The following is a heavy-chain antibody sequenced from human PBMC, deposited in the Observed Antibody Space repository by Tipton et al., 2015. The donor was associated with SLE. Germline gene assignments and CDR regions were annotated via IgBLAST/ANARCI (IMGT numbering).Heavy chain of an antibody. Sequence: LRLSCTVSGGSISSSSYYWTWIRQPPGKGLEWIGEVDPSGSTNYNPSLRSRVTISIDTSKNQFSLRLKSVTAADTAVYYCARGGGPWGYYFDNWGQGNLVTVSS. J-gene: IGHJ4*02. D-gene: IGHD1-26*01. CDR1: GGSISSSSYY. CDR2: VDPSGST. V-gene: IGHV4-39*07. CDR3: ARGGGPWGYYFDN.